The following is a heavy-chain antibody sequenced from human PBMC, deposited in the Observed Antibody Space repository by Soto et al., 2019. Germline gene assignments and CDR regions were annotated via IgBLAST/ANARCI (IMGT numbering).Heavy chain of an antibody. V-gene: IGHV1-46*01. Sequence: ASVKVSCKVSGYTLTELSMHWVRQAPGQGLEWMGIINPSGGSTSYAQKFQGRVTMTRDTSTSTVYMELSSLRSEDTAVYYCARDLYGSGSYIFDYWGQGTLVTVSS. J-gene: IGHJ4*02. CDR1: GYTLTELS. CDR2: INPSGGST. D-gene: IGHD3-10*01. CDR3: ARDLYGSGSYIFDY.